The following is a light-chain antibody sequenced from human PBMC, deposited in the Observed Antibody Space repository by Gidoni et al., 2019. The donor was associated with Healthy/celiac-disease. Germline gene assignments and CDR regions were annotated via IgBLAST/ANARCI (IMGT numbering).Light chain of an antibody. V-gene: IGKV1-5*01. J-gene: IGKJ1*01. CDR3: QQYNSYSPWT. CDR2: AAS. CDR1: QSISSW. Sequence: DIQMTQSTSTLSASVGDRVTLTRRASQSISSWLYWYQQKPGKAPKLLIYAASSLESGVPSRFSGSGSGTEFTLTISSLQPDDFATYFCQQYNSYSPWTFGQGTKVEI.